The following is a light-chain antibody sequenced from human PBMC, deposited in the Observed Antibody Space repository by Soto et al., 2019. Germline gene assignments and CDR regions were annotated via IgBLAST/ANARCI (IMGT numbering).Light chain of an antibody. V-gene: IGLV2-23*01. Sequence: QSALTQPASVSGSPGQSITISCTGSNSDVGSYDLVSWYQQHPDKAPKLIIFEGTKRPSGVSSRFSGSKSGNTASLTISGLQAEDEADYYCCSYTGTTTHYVFGSGTRSPP. CDR1: NSDVGSYDL. J-gene: IGLJ1*01. CDR2: EGT. CDR3: CSYTGTTTHYV.